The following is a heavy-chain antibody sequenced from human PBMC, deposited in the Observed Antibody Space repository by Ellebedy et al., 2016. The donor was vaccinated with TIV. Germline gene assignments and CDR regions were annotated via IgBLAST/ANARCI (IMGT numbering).Heavy chain of an antibody. Sequence: SETLSLXXTVSGGSISSSTNYWAWIRQPPGKGLEWIGSIYYSGSTYYNPSLKSRVTISADTSKNHFSLKLTSVTVADTAVYYCATGTVASFDFWGQGTLVTVSS. V-gene: IGHV4-39*07. CDR3: ATGTVASFDF. CDR2: IYYSGST. CDR1: GGSISSSTNY. J-gene: IGHJ4*02. D-gene: IGHD1-14*01.